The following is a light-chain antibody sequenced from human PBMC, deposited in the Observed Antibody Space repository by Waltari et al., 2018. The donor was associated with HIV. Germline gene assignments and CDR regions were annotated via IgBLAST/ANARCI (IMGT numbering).Light chain of an antibody. CDR1: NSNVGSKP. CDR3: VAWDDSLSGYV. J-gene: IGLJ1*01. Sequence: QSVLTQPPSASGTLGQRVTISCPRSNSNVGSKPVYWFQQVPGTAPKLLIYRDYQRRSGIPDRFSGSKSGASASLTISGLRSEGEADYYCVAWDDSLSGYVFGTGTKVSVL. CDR2: RDY. V-gene: IGLV1-47*01.